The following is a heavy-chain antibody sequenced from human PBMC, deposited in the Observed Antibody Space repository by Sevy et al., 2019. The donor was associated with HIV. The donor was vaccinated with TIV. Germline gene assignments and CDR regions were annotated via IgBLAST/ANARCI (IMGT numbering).Heavy chain of an antibody. J-gene: IGHJ4*02. CDR1: GFTFSKYS. D-gene: IGHD2-8*01. V-gene: IGHV3-23*01. CDR3: AREGCTKPHDY. Sequence: GGSLRLSCAASGFTFSKYSMSWVRQPPGKGLEWVSTLSCGCGEINYADSVKGRFTISRDNSNSSVYLQMNNLRPEDTAVYYCAREGCTKPHDYWGQGTLVTVS. CDR2: LSCGCGEI.